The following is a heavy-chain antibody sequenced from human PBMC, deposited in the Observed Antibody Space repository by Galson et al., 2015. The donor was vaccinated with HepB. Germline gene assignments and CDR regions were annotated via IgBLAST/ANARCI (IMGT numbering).Heavy chain of an antibody. CDR1: GGTFSSYT. D-gene: IGHD1-26*01. CDR3: AREATPTYSGRYWGFSFYYYGMDV. CDR2: IIPILGIA. V-gene: IGHV1-69*04. Sequence: SVKVSCKASGGTFSSYTISWVRQAPGQGLEWMGRIIPILGIANYAQKFQGRVTITADKSTSTAYMELSSLRAEDTAVYYCAREATPTYSGRYWGFSFYYYGMDVWGQGTTVTVSS. J-gene: IGHJ6*02.